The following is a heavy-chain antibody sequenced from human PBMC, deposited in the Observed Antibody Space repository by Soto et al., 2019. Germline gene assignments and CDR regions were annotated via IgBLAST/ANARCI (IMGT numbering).Heavy chain of an antibody. J-gene: IGHJ3*02. CDR2: IYYSGST. CDR1: GGSISSSSYY. Sequence: SETLSLTCTVSGGSISSSSYYWGWIRQPPGKGLEWIGSIYYSGSTYYNPSLKSRVTISVDTSKNQFSLKLSSVTAADTAVYYCARHVPPRITIFGVVTDDAFDIWGQGTMVTVSS. CDR3: ARHVPPRITIFGVVTDDAFDI. D-gene: IGHD3-3*01. V-gene: IGHV4-39*01.